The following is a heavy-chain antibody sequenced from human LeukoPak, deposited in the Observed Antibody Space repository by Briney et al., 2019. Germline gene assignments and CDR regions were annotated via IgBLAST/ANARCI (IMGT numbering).Heavy chain of an antibody. CDR1: GGSISSGDYY. CDR2: IYYSGST. D-gene: IGHD4-23*01. CDR3: ARADDYGGNSPFPDY. V-gene: IGHV4-30-4*08. Sequence: KPSETLSLTCTVSGGSISSGDYYWSWIRQPPGKGLEWIGYIYYSGSTYYNPSLKSRVTISVDTSKNQFSLKLSSVTAADTAVYYCARADDYGGNSPFPDYWGQGTLVTVSS. J-gene: IGHJ4*02.